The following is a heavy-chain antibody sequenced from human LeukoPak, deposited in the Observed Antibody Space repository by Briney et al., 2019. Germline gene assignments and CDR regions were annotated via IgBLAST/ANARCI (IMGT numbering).Heavy chain of an antibody. J-gene: IGHJ4*02. D-gene: IGHD3-10*01. CDR1: GGSISSYY. Sequence: PSETLSLTCTVSGGSISSYYWSWIRQPPGKGLEWIGYIYYSGSTNYNPSLKSRVTISVDTSKNQFSLRLSSVTAADTAVYYCARGSVVRGVIFDYWGQGTPVTVSS. CDR2: IYYSGST. V-gene: IGHV4-59*01. CDR3: ARGSVVRGVIFDY.